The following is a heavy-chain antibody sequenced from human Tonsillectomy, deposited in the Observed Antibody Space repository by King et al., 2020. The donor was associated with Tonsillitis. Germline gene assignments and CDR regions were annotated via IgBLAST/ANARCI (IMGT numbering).Heavy chain of an antibody. CDR2: INHGGST. CDR3: ARAFSVTWLD. J-gene: IGHJ4*02. CDR1: GGSFSGYY. D-gene: IGHD4-17*01. Sequence: VQLQQWGAGLLKPSETLSLTCAVYGGSFSGYYWSWIRQPPGKGLEWIGEINHGGSTNYNPSLKSRVTISLDTSKSQFSLKLNSVTAADTAVYYCARAFSVTWLDWGRGTLVTVSS. V-gene: IGHV4-34*01.